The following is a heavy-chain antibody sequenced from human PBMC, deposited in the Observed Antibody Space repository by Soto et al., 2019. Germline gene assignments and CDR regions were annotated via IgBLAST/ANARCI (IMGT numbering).Heavy chain of an antibody. V-gene: IGHV4-34*01. CDR1: GGSFSGYY. J-gene: IGHJ4*02. CDR2: INHSGTT. D-gene: IGHD3-22*01. CDR3: ATYYYDSSGYPRGNY. Sequence: QVQLQQWGEGLLKPSETLSLTCAVYGGSFSGYYWRWIRQPPGKGLEWIGEINHSGTTNYNPSLKSRVTISVDTSKNQFSLKLSSVTAADTAVYYCATYYYDSSGYPRGNYWGQGTLVTVSS.